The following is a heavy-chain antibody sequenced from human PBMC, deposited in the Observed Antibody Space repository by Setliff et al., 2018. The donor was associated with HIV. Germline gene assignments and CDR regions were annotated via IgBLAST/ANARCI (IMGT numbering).Heavy chain of an antibody. J-gene: IGHJ4*02. CDR2: IYYNGNT. Sequence: SETLSLTCTVPGGSITGYFWNWIRQSPGKGLEWIGYIYYNGNTNYNPTLNSRGTISVDTSKNQFSLKLTSVTAADTAVYYCAREIYGGNSRPFDYWGQGTLVTVSS. CDR3: AREIYGGNSRPFDY. D-gene: IGHD4-17*01. CDR1: GGSITGYF. V-gene: IGHV4-59*01.